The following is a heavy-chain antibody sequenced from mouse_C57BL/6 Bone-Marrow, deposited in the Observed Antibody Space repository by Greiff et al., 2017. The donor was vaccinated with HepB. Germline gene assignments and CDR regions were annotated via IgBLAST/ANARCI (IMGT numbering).Heavy chain of an antibody. Sequence: ESGPGLVKPSQSLSLTCSVTGYSITSGYYWNWIRQFPGNKLEWMGYISYDGSNNYNPSLKNRISITRDTSKNQFFLKLNSVTTEDTATYYCARHDGYWGYFDVWGTGTTVTVSS. CDR2: ISYDGSN. CDR1: GYSITSGYY. V-gene: IGHV3-6*01. CDR3: ARHDGYWGYFDV. D-gene: IGHD2-3*01. J-gene: IGHJ1*03.